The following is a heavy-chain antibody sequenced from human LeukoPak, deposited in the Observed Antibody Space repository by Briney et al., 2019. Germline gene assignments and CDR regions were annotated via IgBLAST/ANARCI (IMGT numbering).Heavy chain of an antibody. Sequence: SGNPACKASGYTFTGYSIHWVRRAPGQGLEWMGWINPNTEGTNYAQKFHGRVTMTRDTSISTVYMELSSLRFDDTGVFYCARAPDYDYVWGYYRLGYWGPGIMVT. CDR1: GYTFTGYS. CDR3: ARAPDYDYVWGYYRLGY. J-gene: IGHJ4*02. V-gene: IGHV1-2*02. CDR2: INPNTEGT. D-gene: IGHD3-16*01.